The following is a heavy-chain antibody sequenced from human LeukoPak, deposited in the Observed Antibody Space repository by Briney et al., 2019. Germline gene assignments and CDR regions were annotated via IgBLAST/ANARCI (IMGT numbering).Heavy chain of an antibody. CDR2: IYYSGST. V-gene: IGHV4-31*03. CDR3: VAVRSLNWFDP. D-gene: IGHD2-21*01. J-gene: IGHJ5*02. CDR1: GGSISSGGYY. Sequence: PSQTLSLTCTVSGGSISSGGYYWSWIRQHPGKGLEWIGYIYYSGSTYYSPSLESRVTISVDTSKNQFSLKLGSVTAADTAVYYCVAVRSLNWFDPWGQGTLVTVSS.